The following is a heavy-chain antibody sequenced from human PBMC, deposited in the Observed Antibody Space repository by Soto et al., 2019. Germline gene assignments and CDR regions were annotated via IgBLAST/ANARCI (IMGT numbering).Heavy chain of an antibody. CDR3: AADGYDYSNYDYYYGMDV. Sequence: SVKVSCKASGFTFTSSAVQWVRQARGQRLEWIGWIVVGSGNTNYAQKFQERVTITRGMSTSTAYMELSSLRSEDTAVYYCAADGYDYSNYDYYYGMDVWGQGTTVTVSS. CDR1: GFTFTSSA. V-gene: IGHV1-58*01. D-gene: IGHD4-4*01. J-gene: IGHJ6*02. CDR2: IVVGSGNT.